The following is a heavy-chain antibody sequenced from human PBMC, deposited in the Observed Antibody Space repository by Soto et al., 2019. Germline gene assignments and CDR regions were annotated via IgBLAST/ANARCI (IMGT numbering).Heavy chain of an antibody. Sequence: PGGSLRLSCEASGFTFSSYSMNWVRQAPGKGLERVSSISSSSSYIYYADSVKGRFTISRDNARNSLYLQMNSLKAEDTAVYYCAGLPTIFGENSFYYGMDVWGQGTTVTVSS. D-gene: IGHD3-3*01. CDR1: GFTFSSYS. V-gene: IGHV3-21*01. CDR3: AGLPTIFGENSFYYGMDV. J-gene: IGHJ6*02. CDR2: ISSSSSYI.